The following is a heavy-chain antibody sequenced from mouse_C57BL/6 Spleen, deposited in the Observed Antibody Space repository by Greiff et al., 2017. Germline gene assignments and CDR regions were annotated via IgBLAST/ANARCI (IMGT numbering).Heavy chain of an antibody. V-gene: IGHV1-19*01. CDR1: GYTFTDYY. CDR3: ATYYYGSSPPYAMDY. Sequence: VQLQQSGPVLVKPGASVTMSCKASGYTFTDYYMNWVKQSHGKSLEWIGVINPYNGGTSYNQKFKGKATLTVDKSSSTAYMELNSLTSEDSEVYYCATYYYGSSPPYAMDYWGQGTSGTGSS. D-gene: IGHD1-1*01. CDR2: INPYNGGT. J-gene: IGHJ4*01.